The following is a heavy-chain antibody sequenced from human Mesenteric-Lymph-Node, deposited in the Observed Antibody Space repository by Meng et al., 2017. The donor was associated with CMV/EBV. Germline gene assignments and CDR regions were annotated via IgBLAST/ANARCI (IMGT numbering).Heavy chain of an antibody. Sequence: GGSLRLSCAASGFIFSSYGIHWVRQAPGKGLEWVSYISSSGSTIYYADSVKGRFTISRDNAKNSLYLQMNSLRAEDTAVYYCAREKYYYDSVDWGQGTLVTVSS. J-gene: IGHJ4*02. V-gene: IGHV3-48*04. CDR3: AREKYYYDSVD. CDR1: GFIFSSYG. D-gene: IGHD3-22*01. CDR2: ISSSGSTI.